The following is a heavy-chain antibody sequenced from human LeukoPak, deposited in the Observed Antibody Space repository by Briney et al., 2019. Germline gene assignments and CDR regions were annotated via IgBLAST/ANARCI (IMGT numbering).Heavy chain of an antibody. Sequence: ASVKVSCKASGGTFSSYAISWVRQAPGQGLEWMGGIIPIFGTANYAQKFQGRVTITADESTSTAYMELSSLRSEDTAVYYCARDFFNSSGYYYAFDYWGQGTLVTVYS. J-gene: IGHJ4*02. CDR2: IIPIFGTA. D-gene: IGHD3-22*01. V-gene: IGHV1-69*13. CDR3: ARDFFNSSGYYYAFDY. CDR1: GGTFSSYA.